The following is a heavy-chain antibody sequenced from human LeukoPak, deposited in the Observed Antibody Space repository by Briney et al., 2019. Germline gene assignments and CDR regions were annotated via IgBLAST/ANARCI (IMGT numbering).Heavy chain of an antibody. V-gene: IGHV4-34*01. D-gene: IGHD1-20*01. CDR1: GGSFSGYY. Sequence: SETLSLTCAVYGGSFSGYYWSWIRQPPGKGLEWIGEINHSGSTNYNPSLKSRVTISVDTSKNQFSLKLSSVTAADTAVCYCVTNWNDSYALYWGQGTLVTVSP. CDR3: VTNWNDSYALY. J-gene: IGHJ4*02. CDR2: INHSGST.